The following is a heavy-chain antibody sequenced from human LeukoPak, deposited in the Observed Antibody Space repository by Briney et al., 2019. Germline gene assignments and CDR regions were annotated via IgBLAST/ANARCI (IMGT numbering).Heavy chain of an antibody. D-gene: IGHD5-24*01. V-gene: IGHV4-30-4*08. CDR2: IYYSGST. CDR1: GGSISSGDYY. J-gene: IGHJ4*02. Sequence: PSETLSLTCTVSGGSISSGDYYWSWIRQPPGKGLEWIGYIYYSGSTYYNPSLKSRVTISVDTSKNQFSLKLSSVTAADTAVYYCARAILATIPYYFDYWGQGTLATVSS. CDR3: ARAILATIPYYFDY.